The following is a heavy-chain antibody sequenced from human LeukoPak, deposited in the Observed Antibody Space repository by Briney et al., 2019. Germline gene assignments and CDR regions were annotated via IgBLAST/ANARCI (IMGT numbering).Heavy chain of an antibody. Sequence: KPSETLSLTCTVSGGSISSYYWSWIRQPPGKGLEWIGYIYYSGSTNYNPSLKSRVTISVDTSKNQFSLKLSSVTAADTAVYYCARVRLRSGYSYGPFDYWGQGTLVTVSS. V-gene: IGHV4-59*01. J-gene: IGHJ4*02. CDR1: GGSISSYY. CDR3: ARVRLRSGYSYGPFDY. D-gene: IGHD5-18*01. CDR2: IYYSGST.